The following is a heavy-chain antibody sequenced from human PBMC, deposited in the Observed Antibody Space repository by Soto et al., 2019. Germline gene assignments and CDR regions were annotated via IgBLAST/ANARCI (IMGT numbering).Heavy chain of an antibody. D-gene: IGHD6-19*01. CDR3: ARSVEGHFDY. V-gene: IGHV3-48*02. Sequence: EVQLVESGGGLVQPGGSLRLSCAASGFRVNIYSMNWIRQAPGTGLEWSAYMTSDTKTITYADSVKGRFTISRDNDNNLVYLQMNSLRDEDTAVYYCARSVEGHFDYWGQGTVVTVSA. CDR2: MTSDTKTI. J-gene: IGHJ4*02. CDR1: GFRVNIYS.